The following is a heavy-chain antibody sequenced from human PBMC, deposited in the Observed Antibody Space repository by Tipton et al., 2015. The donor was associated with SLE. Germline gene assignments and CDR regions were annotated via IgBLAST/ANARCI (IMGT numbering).Heavy chain of an antibody. CDR3: RLITITSLFDY. V-gene: IGHV4-39*07. CDR2: IYYSGST. D-gene: IGHD3-16*01. J-gene: IGHJ4*02. Sequence: LRLSCTVSGGSISSSSYYWGWIRQPPGKGLEWIGSIYYSGSTYYNPSLKSRVTISVDTSKNQFSLKLSSVTASDTAVYYCRLITITSLFDYGGQGTLVTVAS. CDR1: GGSISSSSYY.